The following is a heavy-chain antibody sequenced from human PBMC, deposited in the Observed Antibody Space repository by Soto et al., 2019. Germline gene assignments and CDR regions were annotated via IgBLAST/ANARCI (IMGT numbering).Heavy chain of an antibody. CDR3: ARGRGGVRGVIYYFDY. V-gene: IGHV3-21*01. J-gene: IGHJ4*02. CDR2: ISSSSSYI. D-gene: IGHD3-10*01. CDR1: GFTFSSYS. Sequence: GGSLRLSCAASGFTFSSYSMNWVRQAPEKGLEWVSSISSSSSYIYYADSVKGRFTISRDNAKNSLYLQMNSLRAEDTAVYYCARGRGGVRGVIYYFDYWGQGPLVTVSS.